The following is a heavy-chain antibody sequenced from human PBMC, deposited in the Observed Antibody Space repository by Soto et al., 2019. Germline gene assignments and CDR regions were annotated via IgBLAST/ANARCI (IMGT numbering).Heavy chain of an antibody. J-gene: IGHJ5*02. CDR3: ARDRNSYYDILTGYSEYNWFDP. CDR1: GGTFSSYT. CDR2: IIPILGIA. Sequence: QVQLVQSGAEVKKPGSSVKVSWKASGGTFSSYTISWVRQAPGEGLEWMGRIIPILGIANYAQKFQGRVTITADKSTSTADMELSSLRSEDTAVYYCARDRNSYYDILTGYSEYNWFDPWGQGTLVTVSS. V-gene: IGHV1-69*08. D-gene: IGHD3-9*01.